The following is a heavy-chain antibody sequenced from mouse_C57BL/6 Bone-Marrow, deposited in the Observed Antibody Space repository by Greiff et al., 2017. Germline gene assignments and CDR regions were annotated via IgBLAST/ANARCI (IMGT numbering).Heavy chain of an antibody. D-gene: IGHD3-2*02. Sequence: VKLMESGAELVKPGASVKLSCKASGYTFTSYWMHWVKQRPGQGLEWIGMIHPNSGSTNYNEKFKSKATLTVDKSSSTAYMQLSSLTSEDSAVYYCAREGSYAMDYWGQGTSVTVSS. V-gene: IGHV1-64*01. CDR1: GYTFTSYW. CDR2: IHPNSGST. J-gene: IGHJ4*01. CDR3: AREGSYAMDY.